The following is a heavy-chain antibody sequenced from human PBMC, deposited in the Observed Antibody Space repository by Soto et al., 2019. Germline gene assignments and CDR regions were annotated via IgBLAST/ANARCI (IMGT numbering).Heavy chain of an antibody. Sequence: HPGGSLRLSCAASGFTFSSYAMSWVRQAPGKGLEWVSAISGSGGSTYYADSVKGRFTISRDNSKNTLYLQMNSLRAEDTAVYYCAKAFTRASSSWYVPYYYYGMDVWGQGTTVTVSS. D-gene: IGHD6-13*01. V-gene: IGHV3-23*01. J-gene: IGHJ6*02. CDR2: ISGSGGST. CDR1: GFTFSSYA. CDR3: AKAFTRASSSWYVPYYYYGMDV.